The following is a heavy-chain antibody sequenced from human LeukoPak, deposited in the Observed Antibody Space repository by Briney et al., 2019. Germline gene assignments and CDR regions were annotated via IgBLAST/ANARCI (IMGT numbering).Heavy chain of an antibody. CDR1: GYSISNDYY. J-gene: IGHJ5*02. Sequence: SETLSLTCVVSGYSISNDYYWAWIRQPPGKGLEWIGNIYHSGGSYYNPSLKSRVTILVDTSKNQFSLKLSSVTAADTAVYYWAKAGTTGIYHWFDPWGQGNLVTVSS. CDR2: IYHSGGS. V-gene: IGHV4-38-2*01. D-gene: IGHD1-1*01. CDR3: AKAGTTGIYHWFDP.